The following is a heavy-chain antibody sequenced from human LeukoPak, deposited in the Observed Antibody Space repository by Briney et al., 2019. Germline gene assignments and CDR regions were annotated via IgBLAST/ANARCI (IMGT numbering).Heavy chain of an antibody. D-gene: IGHD4-17*01. CDR3: AKEGGYGDYVSS. J-gene: IGHJ4*02. CDR1: GYTFTGYY. CDR2: INPNSGGT. V-gene: IGHV1-2*02. Sequence: ASVKVSCKASGYTFTGYYMPWVRQAPGQGLEWMGWINPNSGGTNYAQKFQGRVTMTRDTSISTAYMELSRLRSDDTAVYYCAKEGGYGDYVSSWGQGTLVTVSS.